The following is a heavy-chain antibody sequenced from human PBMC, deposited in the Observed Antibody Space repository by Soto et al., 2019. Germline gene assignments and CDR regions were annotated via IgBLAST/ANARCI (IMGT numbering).Heavy chain of an antibody. CDR1: GGSFSGYY. V-gene: IGHV4-34*01. Sequence: SETLSLTCAVYGGSFSGYYWSWIRQPPGKGLEWIGEINHSGSTNYNPSLKSRVTISVDTSKNQFSLKLSSVTAADTAVYYCARASASYCSGGSCYRAFDIWGQGTMVTVSS. D-gene: IGHD2-15*01. CDR2: INHSGST. CDR3: ARASASYCSGGSCYRAFDI. J-gene: IGHJ3*02.